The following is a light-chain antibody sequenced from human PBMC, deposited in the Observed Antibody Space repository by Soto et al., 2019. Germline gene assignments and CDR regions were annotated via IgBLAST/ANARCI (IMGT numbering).Light chain of an antibody. J-gene: IGKJ1*01. CDR2: AAD. CDR1: QSVSNK. V-gene: IGKV3-15*01. CDR3: QQYNNWPPWT. Sequence: EVVMRQSPATLSVSPGETATLSCRASQSVSNKLAWYQQRPGQAPRLLIYAADTRATGIPDRFSGSGSGREFTLNISSMKSEDFAVYYCQQYNNWPPWTFGQGTKVEVK.